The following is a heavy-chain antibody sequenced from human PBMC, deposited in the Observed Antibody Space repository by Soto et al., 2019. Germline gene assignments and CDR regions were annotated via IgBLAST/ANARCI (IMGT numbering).Heavy chain of an antibody. CDR2: LNWNSGDI. CDR1: GFTFENYA. CDR3: AKDMSGYTPYYFDY. V-gene: IGHV3-9*01. Sequence: PGGSLRLSCAASGFTFENYAMHWVRQGPGKGLEWVSGLNWNSGDIGYADSVKGRFIISRDNAESSLYLQMNSLRAEDTAFYYCAKDMSGYTPYYFDYWGQGTLVTVSA. J-gene: IGHJ4*02. D-gene: IGHD3-3*01.